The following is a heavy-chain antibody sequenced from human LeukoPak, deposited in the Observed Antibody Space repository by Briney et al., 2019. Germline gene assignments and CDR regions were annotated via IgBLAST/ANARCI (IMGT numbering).Heavy chain of an antibody. D-gene: IGHD1-1*01. J-gene: IGHJ4*02. Sequence: PSETLSLTCTVSGGSISSGDYYWSWIRQPPGKGLEWIGYIYYSGSTYYNPSLKSRVTISVDTSKNQFSLKLTSVTAADTAVYFCAREGTTGWAFWGQGTLVTVSS. V-gene: IGHV4-30-4*02. CDR1: GGSISSGDYY. CDR3: AREGTTGWAF. CDR2: IYYSGST.